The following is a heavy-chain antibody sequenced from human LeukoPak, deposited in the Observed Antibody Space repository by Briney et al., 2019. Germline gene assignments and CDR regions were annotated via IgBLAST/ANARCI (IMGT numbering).Heavy chain of an antibody. CDR3: AREGRSSTPGY. Sequence: SETPSLTCTVSGGSISNSYWCWVRQPAGKGLEWIGRISASGNTDYNPPLKGRVTMSVDTSKNQFSLRLTSVTAADTAVYYCAREGRSSTPGYWGQGTLVTVSS. CDR1: GGSISNSY. CDR2: ISASGNT. J-gene: IGHJ4*02. V-gene: IGHV4-4*07. D-gene: IGHD2-15*01.